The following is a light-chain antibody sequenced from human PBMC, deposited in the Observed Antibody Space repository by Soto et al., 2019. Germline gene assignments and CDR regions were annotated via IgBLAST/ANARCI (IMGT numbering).Light chain of an antibody. Sequence: EIVLTQSPGALSLSPAKRATLSCRASQSVSNFLAWYQQRPGQAPRLLIYDTSNRATGIPARFSGSGSGTDFTLTINNLHPEDFAVYYCQQRSNWPITFGQGTRLDIK. CDR2: DTS. J-gene: IGKJ5*01. CDR3: QQRSNWPIT. V-gene: IGKV3-11*01. CDR1: QSVSNF.